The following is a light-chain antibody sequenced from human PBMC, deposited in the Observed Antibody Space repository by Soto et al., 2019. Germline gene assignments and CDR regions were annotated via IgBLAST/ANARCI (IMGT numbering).Light chain of an antibody. CDR2: DAS. CDR1: QSISSW. Sequence: DIQMTQSPSTLSASVGDRVTLTCRASQSISSWLAWYQQKPGKAPKLLIYDASRLQSGVPSRFSGSGSGTEFTLTVINLQPDDFATYSCQQYSDLSLTFGGGTKVEIK. V-gene: IGKV1-5*01. J-gene: IGKJ4*01. CDR3: QQYSDLSLT.